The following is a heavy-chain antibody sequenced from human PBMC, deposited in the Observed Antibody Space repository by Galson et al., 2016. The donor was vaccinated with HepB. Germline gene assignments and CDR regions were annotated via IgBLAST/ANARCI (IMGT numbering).Heavy chain of an antibody. CDR1: GYTFSAYG. Sequence: SVKVSCKASGYTFSAYGTTWVRQAPGQGLEWMGWISVYNGNTNYVQRFRGRVTMTTDTSTSTAYMERRSLRSDDTAVYYCARDSDCSGGNCYFDSWGQGTLVTVSS. D-gene: IGHD2-15*01. V-gene: IGHV1-18*01. J-gene: IGHJ4*03. CDR3: ARDSDCSGGNCYFDS. CDR2: ISVYNGNT.